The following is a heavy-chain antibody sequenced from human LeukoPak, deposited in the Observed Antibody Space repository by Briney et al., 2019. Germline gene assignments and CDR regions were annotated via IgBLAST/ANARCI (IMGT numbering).Heavy chain of an antibody. CDR1: GGSISSYY. CDR3: ARHEGGSYWYDAFDI. J-gene: IGHJ3*02. CDR2: IYYSGST. V-gene: IGHV4-59*08. D-gene: IGHD1-26*01. Sequence: SETLSLTCTVSGGSISSYYWSWIRQPPGKGLEWIGYIYYSGSTNYNPSLKSRVTISVDTSKNQFSLKPSSVTAADTAVYYCARHEGGSYWYDAFDIWGQGTMVTVSS.